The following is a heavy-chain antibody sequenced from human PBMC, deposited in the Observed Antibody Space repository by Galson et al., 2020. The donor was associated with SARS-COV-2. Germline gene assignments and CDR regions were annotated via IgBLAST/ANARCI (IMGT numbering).Heavy chain of an antibody. CDR2: IDWDNSK. V-gene: IGHV2-70*01. J-gene: IGHJ6*03. CDR3: ARTVGYCSGNSCYPGVYYYYYIDI. D-gene: IGHD2-2*01. Sequence: VSGPTLVKPTQTFTLTCTFSGFSLSTIGMCVTWIRQPPGKAPEWLAHIDWDNSKYYSPSLKNRLTISKDTSKNQVFLTMTNVDPADTATYYCARTVGYCSGNSCYPGVYYYYYIDIWGRGTTVTVSS. CDR1: GFSLSTIGMC.